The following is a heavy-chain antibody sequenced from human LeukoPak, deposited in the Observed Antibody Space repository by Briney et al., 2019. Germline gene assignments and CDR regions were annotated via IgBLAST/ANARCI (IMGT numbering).Heavy chain of an antibody. J-gene: IGHJ6*03. Sequence: GGSLRLSCTASGFTFGDYAMSWVRQAPGKGLEWVGFIRSKAYGGTTEYAASVKGRFTISRDDSKSIAYLQMNSLKTEDTAVYYCTRVELYSLLYYYYYMDVWGKGTTVTISS. V-gene: IGHV3-49*04. CDR2: IRSKAYGGTT. CDR3: TRVELYSLLYYYYYMDV. D-gene: IGHD1-26*01. CDR1: GFTFGDYA.